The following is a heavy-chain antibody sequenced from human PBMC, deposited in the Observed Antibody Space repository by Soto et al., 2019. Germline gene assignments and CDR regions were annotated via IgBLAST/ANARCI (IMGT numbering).Heavy chain of an antibody. J-gene: IGHJ4*02. D-gene: IGHD6-6*01. CDR1: GFLFSGYA. Sequence: QVQLVESGGGVVQPGGSLRLSCATSGFLFSGYAMHWVRQTPGKGLEWVAVISYDGKEKYYADSAEGRFTISRESSGVTLYLQMSSLRVEDTAVHYWARGRGLAARPQNLGHWGQGTLVTVSS. V-gene: IGHV3-30*04. CDR3: ARGRGLAARPQNLGH. CDR2: ISYDGKEK.